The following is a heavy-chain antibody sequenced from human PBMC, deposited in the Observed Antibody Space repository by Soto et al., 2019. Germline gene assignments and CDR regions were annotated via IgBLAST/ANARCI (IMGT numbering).Heavy chain of an antibody. Sequence: ASVKVSCKASGYTFTSYGISWVRQAPGQGLEWMGWISAYNGNTNYAQKLQGRVTMTTDTSTSTAYMELRSLRSDDTAVYYCARDSLGRYFGLSGKPNWFDPWGQGNLVTVSS. CDR1: GYTFTSYG. V-gene: IGHV1-18*01. CDR2: ISAYNGNT. J-gene: IGHJ5*02. CDR3: ARDSLGRYFGLSGKPNWFDP. D-gene: IGHD3-9*01.